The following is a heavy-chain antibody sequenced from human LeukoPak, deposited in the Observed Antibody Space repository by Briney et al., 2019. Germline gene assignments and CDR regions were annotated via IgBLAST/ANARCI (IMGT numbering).Heavy chain of an antibody. Sequence: GASVKVSCKASVYTFTTYDISWLRQAPGQGREWLGWLSPTSGDTGYAQKFQGRVTMTRATSTSTVYMELSSLTSDDTAVYYCARGEAIVGSYWGQGTLVTVSS. V-gene: IGHV1-8*01. D-gene: IGHD1-26*01. CDR1: VYTFTTYD. J-gene: IGHJ4*02. CDR3: ARGEAIVGSY. CDR2: LSPTSGDT.